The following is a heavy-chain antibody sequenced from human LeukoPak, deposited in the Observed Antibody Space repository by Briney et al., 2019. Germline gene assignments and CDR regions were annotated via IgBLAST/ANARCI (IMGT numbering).Heavy chain of an antibody. Sequence: GRSLRLSCAASGSTFSSYGMHWVRQAPGKGLEWVSVIYSGGSTYYADSVKGRFTISRDNSKNTLFLQMNSLRAEDTAVYYCASNPQYCGGGCFFYWGQGTLVTVSS. J-gene: IGHJ4*02. CDR1: GSTFSSYG. D-gene: IGHD2-21*02. CDR3: ASNPQYCGGGCFFY. V-gene: IGHV3-NL1*01. CDR2: IYSGGST.